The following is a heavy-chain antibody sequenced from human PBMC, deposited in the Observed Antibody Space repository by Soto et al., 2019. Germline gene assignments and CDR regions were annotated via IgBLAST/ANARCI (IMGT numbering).Heavy chain of an antibody. D-gene: IGHD4-17*01. CDR1: GFTFRSYS. CDR3: AREGDDYGDYKRAFDI. V-gene: IGHV3-21*01. J-gene: IGHJ3*02. CDR2: ISTTSSYI. Sequence: EVQLVESGGGLVKPGGSLRLSCEASGFTFRSYSMNWVRQAPGKGLEWVSSISTTSSYIFYGDSVKGRFTISRDNAKNSLFLQMNSLRAEDTAIYYCAREGDDYGDYKRAFDIW.